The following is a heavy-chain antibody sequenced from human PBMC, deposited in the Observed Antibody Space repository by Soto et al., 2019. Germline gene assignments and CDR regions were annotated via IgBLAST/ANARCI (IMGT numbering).Heavy chain of an antibody. D-gene: IGHD2-15*01. Sequence: GESLKISCKGSGYSFTSYWIGWVRQMPGKGLEWMGIIYPGDSDTRYSPSFQGQVTISADKSISTAYLQWSSLKASDTAMYYCARLIGYGSGGRCYISNYYYSMDVCGKGMTTSVSS. CDR1: GYSFTSYW. J-gene: IGHJ6*04. CDR2: IYPGDSDT. V-gene: IGHV5-51*01. CDR3: ARLIGYGSGGRCYISNYYYSMDV.